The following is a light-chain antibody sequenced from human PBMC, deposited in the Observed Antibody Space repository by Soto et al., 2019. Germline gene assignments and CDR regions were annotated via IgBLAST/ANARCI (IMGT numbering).Light chain of an antibody. CDR3: CSFARGSTLV. CDR2: EGS. V-gene: IGLV2-23*01. Sequence: QSVLTQPASVSGSPGQSITISCTGTSSDVGSYNLVSWYQQHPGNAPKLMIYEGSKRPSGVSNRFFGSKSGNTASLTISWLQAEDEADYYCCSFARGSTLVFGGGTQLTVL. J-gene: IGLJ3*02. CDR1: SSDVGSYNL.